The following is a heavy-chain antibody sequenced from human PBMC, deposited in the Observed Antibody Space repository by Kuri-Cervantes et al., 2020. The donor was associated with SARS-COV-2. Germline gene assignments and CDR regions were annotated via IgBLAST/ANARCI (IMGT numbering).Heavy chain of an antibody. CDR3: ARARRSSGWYGAPFDY. Sequence: LSLTCAASGFTVSSNYMSWVRQAPGKGLEWVSYISSSSSTIYYADSVKGRFTISRDNAKNSLYLQMNSLRDEDTAVYYCARARRSSGWYGAPFDYWGQGTLVTVSS. J-gene: IGHJ4*02. V-gene: IGHV3-48*02. CDR1: GFTVSSNY. CDR2: ISSSSSTI. D-gene: IGHD6-19*01.